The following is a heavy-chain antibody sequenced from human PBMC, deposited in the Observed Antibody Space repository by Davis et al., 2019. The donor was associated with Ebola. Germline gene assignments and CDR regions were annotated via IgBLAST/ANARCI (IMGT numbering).Heavy chain of an antibody. Sequence: SETLSLTCAVYGGSFSGSYWSWIRQPPGKGLEWIGEINHSGSTNYSPSLKTRVTISVDTSKNQFSLKLSPVTAADTAMYYCARGRKDGTNYYVSGRYYFDSWGQGTLFTVSS. CDR3: ARGRKDGTNYYVSGRYYFDS. CDR1: GGSFSGSY. V-gene: IGHV4-34*01. CDR2: INHSGST. J-gene: IGHJ4*02. D-gene: IGHD3-10*01.